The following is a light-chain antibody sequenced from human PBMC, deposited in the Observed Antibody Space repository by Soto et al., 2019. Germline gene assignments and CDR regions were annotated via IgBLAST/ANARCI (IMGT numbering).Light chain of an antibody. V-gene: IGKV3-20*01. CDR3: QQYGSSPWT. CDR1: QSVSSSY. Sequence: EIVLTQSPGTLSLSPGERATLSCRASQSVSSSYLAWYQQKPGQAPRLLLYGASSRATGIPDRFSGSGSGQDFTLAISRLEPEDFAVYYCQQYGSSPWTFGQGTKVEIK. CDR2: GAS. J-gene: IGKJ1*01.